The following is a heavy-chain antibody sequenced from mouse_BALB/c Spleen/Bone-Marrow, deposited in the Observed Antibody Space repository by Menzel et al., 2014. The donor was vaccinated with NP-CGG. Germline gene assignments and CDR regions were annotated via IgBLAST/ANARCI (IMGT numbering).Heavy chain of an antibody. J-gene: IGHJ3*01. CDR3: ARLSYYGRFAY. V-gene: IGHV4-1*02. Sequence: EVKLVESGGGLVQPGGSLKLSCTASGFDFSRYWMSWVRQAPGKGQEWIGEINPDSSTINYTPSRKDKFIISRDNAKNTLYLQMSKVRSEDTALYYCARLSYYGRFAYWGQGTLVTVSA. CDR1: GFDFSRYW. CDR2: INPDSSTI. D-gene: IGHD1-1*01.